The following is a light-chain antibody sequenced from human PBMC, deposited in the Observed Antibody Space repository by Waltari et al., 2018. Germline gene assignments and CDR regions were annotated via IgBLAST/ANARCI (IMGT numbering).Light chain of an antibody. J-gene: IGKJ4*01. V-gene: IGKV1-5*03. CDR3: QQYNSYSLLS. CDR2: KAS. CDR1: QSISKW. Sequence: DLQMTQSPSTLSASVGDRVIFSCRASQSISKWLAWYQQKPGKAPKLLIYKASTLESGVPSRFSGSGSRTEFTLTISSLQPNDFANYYCQQYNSYSLLSFGGGTKVEIK.